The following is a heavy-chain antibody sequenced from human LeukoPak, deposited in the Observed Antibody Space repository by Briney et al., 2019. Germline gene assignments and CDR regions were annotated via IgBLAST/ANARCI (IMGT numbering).Heavy chain of an antibody. CDR1: GFSFGSYA. J-gene: IGHJ6*02. V-gene: IGHV3-23*01. Sequence: GGSLRLSCVASGFSFGSYAMNWVRQAPGKGLEWVSVISGGGGNTYYPDSVKGRFTISRDNSKNTLYLQMNSLRAEDTAVYYCAASIVVVPAAKIYYYGMDVWGQGTTVTVSS. CDR3: AASIVVVPAAKIYYYGMDV. CDR2: ISGGGGNT. D-gene: IGHD2-2*01.